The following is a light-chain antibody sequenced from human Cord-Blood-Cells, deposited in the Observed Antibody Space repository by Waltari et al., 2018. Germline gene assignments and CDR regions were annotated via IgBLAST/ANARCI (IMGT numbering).Light chain of an antibody. Sequence: QSALTQPASVSGSPGQSITISSTGTSGAVGGFNSVSWYQQHPGKAPKRMIYDVSIRPSRVSNRFSGSRSGNTASLPISGLQAEDVADYYFSSYTGSSTLGFGTGTKVTVL. CDR2: DVS. CDR1: SGAVGGFNS. J-gene: IGLJ1*01. CDR3: SSYTGSSTLG. V-gene: IGLV2-14*03.